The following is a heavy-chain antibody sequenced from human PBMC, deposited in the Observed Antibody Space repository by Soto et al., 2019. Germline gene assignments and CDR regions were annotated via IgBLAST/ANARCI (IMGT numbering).Heavy chain of an antibody. CDR2: ISYDGSNK. CDR3: ASSNPLHERGIDY. Sequence: PGGSLRLSCAASGFTFSSYAMHWVRQAPGKGLEWVAVISYDGSNKYYADSVKGRFTISRDNSKNTLYLQMNSLRAEDTAVYYCASSNPLHERGIDYWGQGTLVTVSS. J-gene: IGHJ4*02. CDR1: GFTFSSYA. D-gene: IGHD3-16*01. V-gene: IGHV3-30-3*01.